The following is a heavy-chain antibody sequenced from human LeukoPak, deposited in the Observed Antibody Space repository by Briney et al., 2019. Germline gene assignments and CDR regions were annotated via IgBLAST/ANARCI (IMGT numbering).Heavy chain of an antibody. CDR1: GASISSGSNY. CDR3: ARSVVYGLVDI. Sequence: SETLSLTCSVSGASISSGSNYWGWIRQPPGKTLEWIGSIYSSGSTYYNSYLQSRVIIIIDTTQNHFYLTLITVTAAATSVYYCARSVVYGLVDIWGEGTMVTVSS. D-gene: IGHD3-10*01. V-gene: IGHV4-39*07. J-gene: IGHJ3*02. CDR2: IYSSGST.